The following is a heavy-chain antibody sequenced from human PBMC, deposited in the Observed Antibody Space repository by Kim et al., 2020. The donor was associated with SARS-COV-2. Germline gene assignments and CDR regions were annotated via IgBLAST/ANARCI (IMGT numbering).Heavy chain of an antibody. CDR2: INHSGST. D-gene: IGHD1-1*01. V-gene: IGHV4-34*01. CDR3: ARRWNFDY. J-gene: IGHJ4*02. CDR1: GGSFSGYY. Sequence: SETLSHTCAVYGGSFSGYYWSWIRQSPGKGLEWIGEINHSGSTNYNPSLKSRVTISVDTSKNQFSLKLSSVTAADTAVYYCARRWNFDYWGQGTLVTVSS.